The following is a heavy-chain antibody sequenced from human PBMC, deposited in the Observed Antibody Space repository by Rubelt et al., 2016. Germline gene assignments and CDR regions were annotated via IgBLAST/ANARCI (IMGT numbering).Heavy chain of an antibody. CDR2: ISSSSSYT. J-gene: IGHJ4*02. Sequence: GKGLEWVAYISSSSSYTNYADSGKGRFTISRDNAKNSLYLQMNSLSAEDTAVYYCARVGKTVTIDYWGQGTLVTVSS. V-gene: IGHV3-11*05. D-gene: IGHD4-17*01. CDR3: ARVGKTVTIDY.